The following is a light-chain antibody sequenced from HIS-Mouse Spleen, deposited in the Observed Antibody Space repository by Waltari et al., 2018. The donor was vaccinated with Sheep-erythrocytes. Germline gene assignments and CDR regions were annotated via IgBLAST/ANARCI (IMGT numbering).Light chain of an antibody. CDR3: QVWDSSTAV. CDR1: NIGSKN. V-gene: IGLV3-9*01. Sequence: SYELTQPLSVSVALGQTARITCGGNNIGSKNVHWYQQKPGQAPVLVIHRDSNRPSGIPGRFSGSNSGNTATLTISRAQAGDEADYYCQVWDSSTAVFGGGTKLTVL. J-gene: IGLJ2*01. CDR2: RDS.